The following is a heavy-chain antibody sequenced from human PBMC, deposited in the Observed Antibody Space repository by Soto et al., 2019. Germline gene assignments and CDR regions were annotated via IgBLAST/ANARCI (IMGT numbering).Heavy chain of an antibody. Sequence: GSLRLSCAASGFTFSSYGMHWVRQAPGKGLEWVAVISYDGSNKYYADSVKGRFTISRDNSKNTLYLQMNSLRAEDTAVYYCAKSRDHQMVRGVISFYYYYGMDVWGQGTTVTVSS. V-gene: IGHV3-30*18. D-gene: IGHD3-10*01. CDR1: GFTFSSYG. CDR2: ISYDGSNK. J-gene: IGHJ6*02. CDR3: AKSRDHQMVRGVISFYYYYGMDV.